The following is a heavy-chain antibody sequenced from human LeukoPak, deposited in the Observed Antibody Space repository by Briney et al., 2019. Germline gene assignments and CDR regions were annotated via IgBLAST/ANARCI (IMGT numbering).Heavy chain of an antibody. D-gene: IGHD3-16*01. CDR2: IYSSGST. J-gene: IGHJ6*02. CDR1: AGSISSYY. V-gene: IGHV4-59*01. Sequence: SETLSLTCTVSAGSISSYYWSWIRQPPGKGLEWIGYIYSSGSTNYNPSLKSRVTISVDTSKNQFSLKLSSVTAADTTVYYCARVDEGGYYYYGMDVWGQGTTVTVSS. CDR3: ARVDEGGYYYYGMDV.